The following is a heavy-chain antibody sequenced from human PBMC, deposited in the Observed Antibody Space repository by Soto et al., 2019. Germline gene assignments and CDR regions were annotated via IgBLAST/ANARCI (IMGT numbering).Heavy chain of an antibody. D-gene: IGHD4-17*01. V-gene: IGHV1-46*03. CDR1: GYTFTSYY. Sequence: QVQLVQSGAEVKKPGASVKVSCKASGYTFTSYYMHWVRQAPGQGLEWMGIINPSGGSTSYAQKFQGRVTMTRDTSTSTVYMELSSLRSEDTAAYYCARDLPGGLPDYWGQGTLVTVSS. CDR2: INPSGGST. CDR3: ARDLPGGLPDY. J-gene: IGHJ4*02.